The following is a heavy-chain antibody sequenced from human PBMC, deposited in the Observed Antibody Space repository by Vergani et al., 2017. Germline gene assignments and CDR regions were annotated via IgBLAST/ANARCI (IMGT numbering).Heavy chain of an antibody. CDR3: ARPGIVGARGPAGFDY. D-gene: IGHD1-26*01. V-gene: IGHV4-34*01. J-gene: IGHJ4*02. CDR1: GGSFSGYY. CDR2: INHSGST. Sequence: QVQLQQWGAGLLKPSETLSLTCAVYGGSFSGYYWSWIRQPPGKGLEWIGEINHSGSTNYNPSLKSRVTISVDTSKNQFSLKLSSVTAADTAVYYCARPGIVGARGPAGFDYWGQGTLVTVSS.